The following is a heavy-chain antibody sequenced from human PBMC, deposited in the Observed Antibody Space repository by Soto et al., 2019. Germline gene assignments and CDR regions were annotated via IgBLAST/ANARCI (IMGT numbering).Heavy chain of an antibody. CDR1: GFSVKSYG. CDR2: ISNDGSNR. D-gene: IGHD7-27*01. J-gene: IGHJ4*02. Sequence: QVQVVESGGGVVQPGTSLRLSCVDSGFSVKSYGMHWVRQAPGKGLEWVALISNDGSNRYYEDSVKGRFTVSRDNSKNTVSLQMNSLRPEDTALYYCAKAIYDTGVDDYWGQGTHVIVSS. CDR3: AKAIYDTGVDDY. V-gene: IGHV3-30*18.